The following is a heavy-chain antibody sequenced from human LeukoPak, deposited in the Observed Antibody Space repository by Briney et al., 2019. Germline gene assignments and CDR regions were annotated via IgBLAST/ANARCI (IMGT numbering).Heavy chain of an antibody. Sequence: SETLSLTCTVSGGSLSSGDYYWSWIRQPPGKGLEWIGYIYYSGSTYYNPSLKSRVTISVDTSKNQFSLKLSSVTAADTAVYYCARQPGYSSSWYGNWFDPWGQGTLVTVSS. CDR3: ARQPGYSSSWYGNWFDP. J-gene: IGHJ5*02. D-gene: IGHD6-13*01. V-gene: IGHV4-30-4*01. CDR1: GGSLSSGDYY. CDR2: IYYSGST.